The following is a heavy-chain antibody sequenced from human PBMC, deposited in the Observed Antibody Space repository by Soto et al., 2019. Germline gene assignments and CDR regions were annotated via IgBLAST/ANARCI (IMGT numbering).Heavy chain of an antibody. Sequence: QVQLVQSGAEVKKPGASVKVSCKASGYTFTSYAMHWVRQAPGQRLEWMGWINAGNGNTKYSQKFQGRVTITRDTSASTAYMELSSLRSEDTAVYYCARDPSYWVAVAGPLDYWGQGILVTVSS. J-gene: IGHJ4*02. V-gene: IGHV1-3*01. CDR1: GYTFTSYA. CDR3: ARDPSYWVAVAGPLDY. CDR2: INAGNGNT. D-gene: IGHD6-19*01.